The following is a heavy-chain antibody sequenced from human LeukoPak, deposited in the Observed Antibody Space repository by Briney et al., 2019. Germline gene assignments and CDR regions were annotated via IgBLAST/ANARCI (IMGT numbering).Heavy chain of an antibody. CDR1: GFTFGDYA. Sequence: GGSLRLSCSASGFTFGDYAMNWVRQSPGKGLEWLGFIRSKAYGGTAEYAAYVKGRFTISKDDSKSIAYLQVNSLKTEDTAMYYCTSIRYSSGWCLDYWGQGTLVTVSS. V-gene: IGHV3-49*04. J-gene: IGHJ4*02. CDR2: IRSKAYGGTA. D-gene: IGHD6-19*01. CDR3: TSIRYSSGWCLDY.